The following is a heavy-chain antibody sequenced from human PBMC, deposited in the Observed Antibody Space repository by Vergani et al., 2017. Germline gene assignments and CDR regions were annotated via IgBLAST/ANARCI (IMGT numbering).Heavy chain of an antibody. J-gene: IGHJ6*03. Sequence: EVQLLESGGGLVQPGGSLRLSCAASGFTFSSYAMSWVRQAPGKGLEWVSAISGSGGSTYYADSVKGRFTISRDNSKNTLYLQMNSLRAEDTAVYYCARDKDSSSWDYYYYYYMDVWGKGTTVTVSS. CDR2: ISGSGGST. CDR1: GFTFSSYA. CDR3: ARDKDSSSWDYYYYYYMDV. V-gene: IGHV3-23*01. D-gene: IGHD6-13*01.